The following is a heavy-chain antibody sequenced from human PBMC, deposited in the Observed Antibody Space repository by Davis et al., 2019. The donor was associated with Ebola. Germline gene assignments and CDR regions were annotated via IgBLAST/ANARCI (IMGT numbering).Heavy chain of an antibody. V-gene: IGHV3-23*01. Sequence: GGSLRLSCAASGFSFSGYAMSWVRQAPGKGLEWVSGISGRGDSTWYIDSVKGRFTISRDNSKDTLYLQVNSLRAEDTAVYYCAKGTKYNWNYGAFDIWGQGTVVTVSS. CDR1: GFSFSGYA. CDR2: ISGRGDST. D-gene: IGHD1-7*01. CDR3: AKGTKYNWNYGAFDI. J-gene: IGHJ3*02.